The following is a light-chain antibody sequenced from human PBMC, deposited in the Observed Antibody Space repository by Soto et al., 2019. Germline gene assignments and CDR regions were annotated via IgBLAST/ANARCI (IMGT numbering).Light chain of an antibody. CDR2: DAS. Sequence: DIHMAHSRSTLSGSLVDRGTSTCRASQSIATYLTWYQQKPGKAPKLLIYDASSLKSGVPSRFSGSGSGTEFTLTISSLQPDDFATYYCQHYNSYPITFGQGTRLEIK. CDR1: QSIATY. V-gene: IGKV1-5*01. CDR3: QHYNSYPIT. J-gene: IGKJ5*01.